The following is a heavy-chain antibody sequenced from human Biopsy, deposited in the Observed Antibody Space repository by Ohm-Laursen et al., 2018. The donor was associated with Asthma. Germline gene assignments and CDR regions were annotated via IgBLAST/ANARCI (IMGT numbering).Heavy chain of an antibody. J-gene: IGHJ6*02. Sequence: SDTLSPTCCVSGYSISNGGYYWTWVRQRPGKGLEWIGNIYHRGNTKYNPSLKSRLSFSVDTSKNQFSLKLSSVTAADTAIYFCARDYYDFWNRSVYTYFGMDVWGRGTTVVVSS. CDR3: ARDYYDFWNRSVYTYFGMDV. CDR2: IYHRGNT. D-gene: IGHD3-3*01. CDR1: GYSISNGGYY. V-gene: IGHV4-31*03.